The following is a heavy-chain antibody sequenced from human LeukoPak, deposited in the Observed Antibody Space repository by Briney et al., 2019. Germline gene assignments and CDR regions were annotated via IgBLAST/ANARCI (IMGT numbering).Heavy chain of an antibody. J-gene: IGHJ4*02. V-gene: IGHV4-34*01. CDR1: GGSFSGYY. CDR3: ARRAVGMMTTVLVEFDY. Sequence: SETLSLTCAVYGGSFSGYYWSWIRQPPGKGLEWIGEINHSGSTNYNPSLKSRVTISVDTSKNQCSLKLSSGTAADTAVYYCARRAVGMMTTVLVEFDYWGQGTLVTVSS. D-gene: IGHD4-17*01. CDR2: INHSGST.